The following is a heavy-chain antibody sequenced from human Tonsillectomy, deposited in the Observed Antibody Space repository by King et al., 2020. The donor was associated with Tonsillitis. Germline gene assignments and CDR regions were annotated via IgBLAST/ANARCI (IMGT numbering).Heavy chain of an antibody. Sequence: QLQESGPGLVKPSETLSLTCTVSGGSISSSSYYWGWIRQPPGKGLEWSGSIYYSGSTYYNPSLKSRVTISVDTSKNHFSLKLSSVTAADTAVYYCARREVGATPLFDYWGQGTLVTVSS. CDR2: IYYSGST. J-gene: IGHJ4*02. CDR1: GGSISSSSYY. V-gene: IGHV4-39*01. D-gene: IGHD1-26*01. CDR3: ARREVGATPLFDY.